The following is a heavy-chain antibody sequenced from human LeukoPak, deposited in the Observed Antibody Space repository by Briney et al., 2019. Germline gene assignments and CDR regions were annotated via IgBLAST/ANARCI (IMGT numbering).Heavy chain of an antibody. CDR3: ARGDGWFYSHSSGPRGNFQY. Sequence: SETLSLTCTVSGGPISSSSFYWGWIRQPPGKGLEWIGSVYYSGSTYHNPSLKSRVTISVDTSKNQFSLKLSSVTAADTAIYYCARGDGWFYSHSSGPRGNFQYWGLGTLVTVSS. V-gene: IGHV4-39*07. CDR2: VYYSGST. D-gene: IGHD3-22*01. CDR1: GGPISSSSFY. J-gene: IGHJ1*01.